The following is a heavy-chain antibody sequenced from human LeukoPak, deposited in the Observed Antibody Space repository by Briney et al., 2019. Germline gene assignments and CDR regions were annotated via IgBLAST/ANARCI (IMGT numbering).Heavy chain of an antibody. CDR2: ISSSSSAI. D-gene: IGHD3-9*01. CDR1: AFTFSSYT. CDR3: ARGALRYSDY. J-gene: IGHJ4*02. V-gene: IGHV3-48*02. Sequence: GGSLRPSCAASAFTFSSYTMNWVRQAPGKGLEWVSSISSSSSAIYYAASVKGRFTISRDNAKNSLYLQMNSLRDEDTAVYYCARGALRYSDYWGQGTLVTVSS.